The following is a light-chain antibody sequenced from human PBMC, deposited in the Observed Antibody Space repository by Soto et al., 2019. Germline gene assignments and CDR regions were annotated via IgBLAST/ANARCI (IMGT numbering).Light chain of an antibody. V-gene: IGKV3-20*01. CDR2: GES. CDR3: KQYGSSQIT. CDR1: QSVISTY. Sequence: EILLTHSPGALSLSTVEVANLSCRASQSVISTYLAWYQQKPGQAPRLLIYGESSRATGIQDRFSGSGSGTDFTITISRMENEDFEAYYCKQYGSSQITCGKGTQREIK. J-gene: IGKJ5*01.